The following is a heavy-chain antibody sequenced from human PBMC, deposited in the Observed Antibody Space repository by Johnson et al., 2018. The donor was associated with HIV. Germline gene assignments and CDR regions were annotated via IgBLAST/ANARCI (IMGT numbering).Heavy chain of an antibody. CDR2: INWNGGRP. J-gene: IGHJ3*02. V-gene: IGHV3-20*04. CDR1: GFTFDDCG. D-gene: IGHD3-10*01. Sequence: VQLVESGGGVVRPGGSLRLSCAASGFTFDDCGMNWVRQAPGKGLEWVSGINWNGGRPGYADSVKGRFTISRDNAKNSLFLQMNSLRAEDTAVYYCAGGFYYGSGSYHGAFDIWGQGTMVTVSS. CDR3: AGGFYYGSGSYHGAFDI.